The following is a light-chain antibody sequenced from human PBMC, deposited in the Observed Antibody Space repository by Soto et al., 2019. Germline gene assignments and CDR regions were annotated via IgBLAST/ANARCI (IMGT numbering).Light chain of an antibody. J-gene: IGKJ1*01. CDR2: KAS. V-gene: IGKV1-5*03. CDR1: QSISSW. Sequence: IQRTQAPSTLSVSLGDRVTITCRASQSISSWVAWYQQKPGKAPKILIYKASTLKSGVTSRCIGSGSGTEFTLTISSLQPDDFATYYCQHYNSYSEALGQGTKVDI. CDR3: QHYNSYSEA.